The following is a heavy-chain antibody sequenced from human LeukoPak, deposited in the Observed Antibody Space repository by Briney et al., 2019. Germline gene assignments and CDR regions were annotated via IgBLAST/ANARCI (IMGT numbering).Heavy chain of an antibody. D-gene: IGHD5-12*01. CDR2: ISGSGGTT. Sequence: GGSLRLSCAASGFSFSNYAMSWVRQAPGKGLEWVSGISGSGGTTYYADSVKGHFTISRDNSKNTLYLQMNSLRAEDTAVYYCARDRVLRYYYYMDVWGKGTTVTISS. J-gene: IGHJ6*03. V-gene: IGHV3-23*01. CDR3: ARDRVLRYYYYMDV. CDR1: GFSFSNYA.